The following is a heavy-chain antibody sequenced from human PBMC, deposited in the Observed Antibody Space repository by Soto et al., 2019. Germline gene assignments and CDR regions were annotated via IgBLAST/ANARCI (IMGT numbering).Heavy chain of an antibody. CDR2: INHSGST. V-gene: IGHV4-34*01. J-gene: IGHJ4*02. CDR3: ARLTYYYDSSGYYPFDY. CDR1: GGSFSGYY. Sequence: PSETLSLTCAVYGGSFSGYYWSWIRQPPGKGLEWIGEINHSGSTNYNPSLKSRVTISLDTSKNQFSLKLSSVTAADTSVYYFARLTYYYDSSGYYPFDYWGQGTLVTVS. D-gene: IGHD3-22*01.